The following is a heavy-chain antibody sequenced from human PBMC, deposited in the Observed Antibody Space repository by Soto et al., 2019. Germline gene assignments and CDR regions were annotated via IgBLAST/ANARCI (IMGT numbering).Heavy chain of an antibody. CDR3: AKDDYYDSSLDY. V-gene: IGHV3-23*01. CDR2: ISGSGGST. Sequence: GGSLRLSCAASGFTFGSYAMIWVRQAPGKGLEWVSAISGSGGSTYYADSVKGRFTISRDNSKNTLYLQMNSLRAEDTAVYCCAKDDYYDSSLDYWGQGTLVTVSS. D-gene: IGHD3-22*01. J-gene: IGHJ4*02. CDR1: GFTFGSYA.